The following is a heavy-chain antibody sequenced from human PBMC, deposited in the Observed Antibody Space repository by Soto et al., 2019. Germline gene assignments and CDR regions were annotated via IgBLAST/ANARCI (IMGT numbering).Heavy chain of an antibody. J-gene: IGHJ4*02. CDR2: ISYSGST. CDR1: GGTMSSYY. Sequence: SETLSLTCTVSGGTMSSYYWTWLRQSPGRGLEWIGYISYSGSTYYNPSLKSRVTISADTSKNQFSLRMNSMIAADTAVYYCARAHQDASVGYWGQGTLVTVSS. D-gene: IGHD2-15*01. V-gene: IGHV4-59*01. CDR3: ARAHQDASVGY.